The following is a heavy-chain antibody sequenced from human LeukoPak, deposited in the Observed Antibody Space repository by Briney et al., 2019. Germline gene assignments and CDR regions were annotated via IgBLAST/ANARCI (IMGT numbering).Heavy chain of an antibody. CDR1: GGSISGYY. CDR3: AIGLLFDY. CDR2: IYYSGST. D-gene: IGHD2-15*01. Sequence: SETLSLTCTVSGGSISGYYWSWIRQPPGKGLEWIGYIYYSGSTNYNPSLKSRVTISVDTSKNQFSLKLSSVTAADTAVYYCAIGLLFDYWGQGTLVTVSS. J-gene: IGHJ4*02. V-gene: IGHV4-59*01.